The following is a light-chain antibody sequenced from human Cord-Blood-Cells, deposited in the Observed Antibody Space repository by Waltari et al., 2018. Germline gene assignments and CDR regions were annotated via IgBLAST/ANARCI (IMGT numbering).Light chain of an antibody. Sequence: QSALTQPASVSGSPGQPITISCPGTSRDVGSYNLVSWYQQHPCKAPKLMIYEVSKRPSGVSNRFSGSKSGNTASLTISGLQAEDEADYYCCSYAGSSTLVFGGGTKLTVL. CDR1: SRDVGSYNL. V-gene: IGLV2-23*02. J-gene: IGLJ3*02. CDR2: EVS. CDR3: CSYAGSSTLV.